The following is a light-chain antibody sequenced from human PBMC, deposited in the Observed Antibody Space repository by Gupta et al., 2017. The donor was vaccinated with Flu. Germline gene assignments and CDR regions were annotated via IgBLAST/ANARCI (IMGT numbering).Light chain of an antibody. Sequence: SYELTQPPSVSVSPGQTASITCSGDKLGDKYACWYQQKPGQSPVLVIYQESKRPSGIPEGFSGSNSGNTATLTISGTKAMDEADYYCQAWDSSNVVFGGGTKLTVL. CDR1: KLGDKY. CDR3: QAWDSSNVV. CDR2: QES. V-gene: IGLV3-1*01. J-gene: IGLJ2*01.